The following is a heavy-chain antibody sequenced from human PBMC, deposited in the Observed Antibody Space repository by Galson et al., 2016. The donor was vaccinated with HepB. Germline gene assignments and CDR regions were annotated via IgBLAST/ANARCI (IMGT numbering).Heavy chain of an antibody. Sequence: SLRLSCAASGFTVSSNYMNWVRQTPGKGLEWVSFISSGGTTYHAGSVKGRFTISRDKSKNTVYLQMNSLRAEDAAVYYCARSLTAKHYYAMDVWGQGTTVTVSS. CDR1: GFTVSSNY. D-gene: IGHD3-16*01. J-gene: IGHJ6*02. CDR3: ARSLTAKHYYAMDV. V-gene: IGHV3-53*01. CDR2: ISSGGTT.